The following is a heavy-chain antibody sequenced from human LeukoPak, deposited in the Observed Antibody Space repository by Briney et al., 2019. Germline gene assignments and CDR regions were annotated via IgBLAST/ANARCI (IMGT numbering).Heavy chain of an antibody. CDR2: MNPNSGNT. CDR1: GYAFTSYD. J-gene: IGHJ6*02. D-gene: IGHD3-10*01. Sequence: ASVKVSCKASGYAFTSYDIHWVRQATGQGLEWMGWMNPNSGNTGYARKFLGRRTMTRNTSIDTAYMELTSLRSEDTAVYYCARTPSSRIYDYYGMDVWGQGTTVTVSS. CDR3: ARTPSSRIYDYYGMDV. V-gene: IGHV1-8*01.